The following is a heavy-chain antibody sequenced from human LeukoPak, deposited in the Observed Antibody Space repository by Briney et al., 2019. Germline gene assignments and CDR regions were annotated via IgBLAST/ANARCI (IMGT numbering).Heavy chain of an antibody. J-gene: IGHJ5*02. D-gene: IGHD6-13*01. CDR3: ARDLEQQLVLVP. CDR2: IYYSRST. CDR1: GGSISSSSYY. Sequence: TSSETLSLTCTVSGGSISSSSYYWGWIRQPPGKGLEWIGSIYYSRSTYYNPSLKSRVTISVDTSKNQFSLKLSSVTAADTAVCYCARDLEQQLVLVPWGQGTLVTVSS. V-gene: IGHV4-39*07.